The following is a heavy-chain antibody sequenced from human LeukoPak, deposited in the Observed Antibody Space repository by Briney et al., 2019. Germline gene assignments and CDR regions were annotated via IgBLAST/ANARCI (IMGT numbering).Heavy chain of an antibody. V-gene: IGHV1-2*06. Sequence: ASVKVSCKASGYTFTGYYMHWVRQAPGQGLEWMGRINPNSGGTNYAQKFQGRVTMARDTSISTAYMELSSLRSEDTAVYYCATYVDTASFDYWGQGTLVTVSS. D-gene: IGHD5-18*01. J-gene: IGHJ4*02. CDR2: INPNSGGT. CDR1: GYTFTGYY. CDR3: ATYVDTASFDY.